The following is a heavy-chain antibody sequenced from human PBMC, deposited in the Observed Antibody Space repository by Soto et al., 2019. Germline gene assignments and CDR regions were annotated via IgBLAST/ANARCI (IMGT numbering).Heavy chain of an antibody. CDR3: ARGIRARRFYDFWSGYSNRYYFDY. V-gene: IGHV1-2*04. J-gene: IGHJ4*02. Sequence: QVQLVQSGAEVKKPGASVKVSCKASGYTFTGYYMHWVRQAPGQGLEWMGWINPNSGGTNYAQKLQGWVTMTRDTSISTAYMELRRLRSDDTAVYYCARGIRARRFYDFWSGYSNRYYFDYWGQGTLVTVSS. D-gene: IGHD3-3*01. CDR2: INPNSGGT. CDR1: GYTFTGYY.